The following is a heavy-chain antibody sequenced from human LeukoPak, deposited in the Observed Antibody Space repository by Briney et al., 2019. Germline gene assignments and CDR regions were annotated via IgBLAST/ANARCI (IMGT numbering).Heavy chain of an antibody. J-gene: IGHJ4*02. CDR2: ISSSSSTI. CDR1: GFTFSSYS. V-gene: IGHV3-48*01. CDR3: TRDQTPYY. Sequence: PGGSVRLSCAASGFTFSSYSMNWVRQAPGKGLEWVSYISSSSSTIYYADSVKGRFTISRDNAKNSLYLQMNSLKTEDTAVYYCTRDQTPYYWGQGTLVTVSS.